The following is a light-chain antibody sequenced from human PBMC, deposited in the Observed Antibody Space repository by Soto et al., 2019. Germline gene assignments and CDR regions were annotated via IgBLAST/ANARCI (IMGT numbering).Light chain of an antibody. J-gene: IGKJ4*01. CDR3: QQRSNWPLT. CDR2: DAY. CDR1: QSVSSN. Sequence: EIVLTQSPATLSLSPGERATLSCRASQSVSSNLAWYQQKPGQAPRLLIFDAYTRATGIPGRFSGSVSGTDFTLTISSLEPEDFAVYYCQQRSNWPLTFGGGTKVEIK. V-gene: IGKV3-11*01.